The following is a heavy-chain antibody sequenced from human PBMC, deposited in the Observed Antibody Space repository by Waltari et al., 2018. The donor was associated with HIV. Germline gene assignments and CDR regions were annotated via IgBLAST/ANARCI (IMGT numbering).Heavy chain of an antibody. J-gene: IGHJ4*02. CDR2: TYYSGST. CDR3: ARLEIDNSGYYYDDH. V-gene: IGHV4-39*01. Sequence: QLQLQESGPGLVKPSETLSLTCTVSGGSISSSSYYWGWIRQPPGKGLEWIGNTYYSGSTYYSPSLKSRVTMSVDTSKNQFSLKLSSVTAADTAVYYCARLEIDNSGYYYDDHWGQGTLVTVSS. D-gene: IGHD3-22*01. CDR1: GGSISSSSYY.